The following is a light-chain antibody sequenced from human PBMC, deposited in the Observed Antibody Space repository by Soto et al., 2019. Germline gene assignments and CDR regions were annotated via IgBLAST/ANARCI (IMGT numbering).Light chain of an antibody. V-gene: IGKV3-15*01. J-gene: IGKJ5*01. Sequence: IVMPQSPATLAVSPGERSTLSCRVSQSVRSNLAWYQQKPGRAPRLLMYGASNRVTGVPARFSGSGSGTDFTLTISSVQSEDFAIYYCQQYDHWPPYTFGQGTRLEIK. CDR1: QSVRSN. CDR2: GAS. CDR3: QQYDHWPPYT.